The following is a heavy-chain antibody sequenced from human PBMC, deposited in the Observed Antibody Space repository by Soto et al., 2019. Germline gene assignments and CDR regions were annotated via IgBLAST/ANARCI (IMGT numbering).Heavy chain of an antibody. V-gene: IGHV4-34*01. CDR3: AGVRDPYGMDV. CDR2: INHSGST. Sequence: ETLSLTCAVSSGSFSAYYWSWIRQSPGKGLEWIGEINHSGSTNYNPSLKSRVTISVDTSKNHFTLKLSSVTAADTAVYFCAGVRDPYGMDVWGQGTTVTVSS. D-gene: IGHD2-21*01. J-gene: IGHJ6*02. CDR1: SGSFSAYY.